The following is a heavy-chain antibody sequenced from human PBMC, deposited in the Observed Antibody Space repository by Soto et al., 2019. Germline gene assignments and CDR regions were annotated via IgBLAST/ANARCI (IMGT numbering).Heavy chain of an antibody. CDR2: MNPNSGDT. V-gene: IGHV1-8*01. D-gene: IGHD3-10*01. CDR1: GYTFSSYD. J-gene: IGHJ4*02. CDR3: ARVLRGGPSDY. Sequence: QVQLVQSGAEVKKPGASVKVSCKASGYTFSSYDFNWVRQATGQGLEWMGWMNPNSGDTGFAQKFQDRVTLTRDTSISIAYMELSSLRFDDTAVYYCARVLRGGPSDYWGQGTLFTVSS.